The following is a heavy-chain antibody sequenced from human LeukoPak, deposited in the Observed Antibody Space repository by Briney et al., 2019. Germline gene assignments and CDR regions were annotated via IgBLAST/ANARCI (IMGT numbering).Heavy chain of an antibody. CDR2: IYYSGST. J-gene: IGHJ3*02. CDR3: ARLNEFIAAAGNDAFDI. Sequence: SETLSLTCTVSGGSISSSSYYWGWIRQPPGKGLEWIGGIYYSGSTYYNPSLKSRVTISVDTSRNQFSLKLSSVTAADTAVYYCARLNEFIAAAGNDAFDIWGQGTMVTVSS. V-gene: IGHV4-39*01. D-gene: IGHD6-13*01. CDR1: GGSISSSSYY.